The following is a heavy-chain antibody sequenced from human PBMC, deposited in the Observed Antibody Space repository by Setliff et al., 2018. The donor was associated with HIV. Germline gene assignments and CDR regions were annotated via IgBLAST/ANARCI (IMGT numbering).Heavy chain of an antibody. CDR3: VRHVGKFCSDASCYGVGWFNH. D-gene: IGHD2-2*01. J-gene: IGHJ5*02. CDR1: GFSINSNYY. Sequence: PSETLSLTCNVSGFSINSNYYWSWIRQPPGKGLQWVGSVRQDGDIYFNPSLRSRVVMSVDTSKNRFSLGLRSVSAADTAVYYCVRHVGKFCSDASCYGVGWFNHWGQGALVTVSS. V-gene: IGHV4-38-2*02. CDR2: VRQDGDI.